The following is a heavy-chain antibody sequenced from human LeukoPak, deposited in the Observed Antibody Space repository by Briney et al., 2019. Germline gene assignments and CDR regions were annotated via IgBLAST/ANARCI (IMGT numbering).Heavy chain of an antibody. J-gene: IGHJ6*04. V-gene: IGHV3-48*03. Sequence: GGSLRLSCAASGFTLSSYEMNWVRQAPGKGLEWVSYISSSGSTIYYTDSVKGRFTISRDNAKNSLYLQMNSLRAEDTAVYYCASSSWYDSPGVVWGKGTTVTVSS. CDR3: ASSSWYDSPGVV. CDR2: ISSSGSTI. CDR1: GFTLSSYE. D-gene: IGHD6-13*01.